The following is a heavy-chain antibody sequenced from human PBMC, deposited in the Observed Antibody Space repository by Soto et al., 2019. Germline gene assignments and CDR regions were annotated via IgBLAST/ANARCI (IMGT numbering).Heavy chain of an antibody. V-gene: IGHV4-34*01. CDR1: GESFRGFY. Sequence: QVQVQQWGAGLLKPSETLSLTCAVSGESFRGFYWSWIRQPPGKGLEWIGEINHSGLTNYHPTLKSRVSRSVDTSKSQFSLRLNSVTAADTAMYYCTRGDQGRGRDDFWSGPRGPFDYWGQGNLVTVSS. J-gene: IGHJ4*02. CDR3: TRGDQGRGRDDFWSGPRGPFDY. D-gene: IGHD3-3*01. CDR2: INHSGLT.